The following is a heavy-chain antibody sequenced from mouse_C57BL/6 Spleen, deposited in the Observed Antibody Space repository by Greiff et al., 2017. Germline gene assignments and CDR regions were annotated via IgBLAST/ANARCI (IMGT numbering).Heavy chain of an antibody. CDR2: IWGVGST. J-gene: IGHJ3*01. D-gene: IGHD2-5*01. Sequence: VKLVESGPGLVAPSQSLSITCTVSGFSLTSYGVDWVRQSPGKGLEWLGVIWGVGSTNYNSALKSRLSISKDNSKSQVLLKMNRLQTDDTAMYYCASESKGGFADWGQGTLVTVSA. CDR3: ASESKGGFAD. CDR1: GFSLTSYG. V-gene: IGHV2-6*01.